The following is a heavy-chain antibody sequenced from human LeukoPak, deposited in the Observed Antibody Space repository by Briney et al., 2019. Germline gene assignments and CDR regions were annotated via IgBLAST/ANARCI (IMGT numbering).Heavy chain of an antibody. V-gene: IGHV1-2*02. CDR3: AKSSTSSLGAFDI. CDR1: GYTFTGYY. CDR2: INPNSGGT. D-gene: IGHD2-2*01. J-gene: IGHJ3*02. Sequence: GASVKVSCKASGYTFTGYYMHWVRQAPGQGLEWMGWINPNSGGTNYAQKFQGRVTMTRDTSISTAYMELSRLRSDDTAVYYCAKSSTSSLGAFDIWGQGTMVTVSS.